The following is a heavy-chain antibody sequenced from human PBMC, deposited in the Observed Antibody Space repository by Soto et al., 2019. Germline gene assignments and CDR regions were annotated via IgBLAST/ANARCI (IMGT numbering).Heavy chain of an antibody. V-gene: IGHV4-59*11. CDR3: ARADPDASVGY. CDR1: GGSMSSHY. D-gene: IGHD3-16*01. J-gene: IGHJ4*02. Sequence: PSETLSLTCTVSGGSMSSHYWTWLRQPPGKGLEWIGYISYSGSTYYNPSLKSRVTISADTSRNQFSLKLSSVIAADTAVYYCARADPDASVGYWGQGT. CDR2: ISYSGST.